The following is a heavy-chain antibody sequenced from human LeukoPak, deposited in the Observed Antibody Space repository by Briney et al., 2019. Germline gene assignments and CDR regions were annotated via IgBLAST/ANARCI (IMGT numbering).Heavy chain of an antibody. V-gene: IGHV3-74*01. CDR1: GFIFSSYW. CDR2: INTDGSST. D-gene: IGHD5-24*01. CDR3: ARGDGYNYSYDY. J-gene: IGHJ4*02. Sequence: GGSLRLSCAASGFIFSSYWMHWVRHAPGKGLAWVSRINTDGSSTSYADSVKGRFTISRDNAKNSLYLQMNSLRAEDTAVYYCARGDGYNYSYDYWGQGTLVTVSS.